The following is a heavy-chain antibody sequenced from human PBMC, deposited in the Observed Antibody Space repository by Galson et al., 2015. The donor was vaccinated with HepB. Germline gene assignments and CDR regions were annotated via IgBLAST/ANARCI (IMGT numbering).Heavy chain of an antibody. CDR3: AKDETYVRSPSYYFDY. CDR2: ISGSGGST. D-gene: IGHD2-8*01. J-gene: IGHJ4*02. V-gene: IGHV3-23*01. CDR1: GFTFSSYA. Sequence: SLRLSCAASGFTFSSYAMSWVRQAPGKGLEWVSAISGSGGSTYYADSVKGRFTISRDNSKNTLYLQMNSLRAEDTAVYYCAKDETYVRSPSYYFDYWGQGTLVTVSS.